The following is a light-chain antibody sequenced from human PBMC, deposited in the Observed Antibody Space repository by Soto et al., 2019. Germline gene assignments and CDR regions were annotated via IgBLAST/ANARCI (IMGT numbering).Light chain of an antibody. J-gene: IGKJ2*01. CDR1: QSITTY. CDR3: QQSSSMPYT. CDR2: VAS. Sequence: DLQIIQSPSFLSASVGDRVTITCRASQSITTYLNWYQQKPGKAPKLLIYVASALQSGVPSRFSGSGFGTEFALTITSLQPEDFATYYCQQSSSMPYTFGQGTTLEIE. V-gene: IGKV1-39*01.